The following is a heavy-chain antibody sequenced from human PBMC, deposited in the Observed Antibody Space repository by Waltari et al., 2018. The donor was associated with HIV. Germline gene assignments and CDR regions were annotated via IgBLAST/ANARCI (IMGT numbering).Heavy chain of an antibody. V-gene: IGHV5-51*01. Sequence: EVQLVQSGAEVNKPGECLKTSCKGSGYSFTSYWIGWVRQRPGQGLEGMGINYPGDSDTRYSPSFQGNVTISADKSISTAYLQWSSLKASDTAMYYCARQESIVGGTGWHPFDYWGQGTLVTVSS. CDR1: GYSFTSYW. CDR2: NYPGDSDT. CDR3: ARQESIVGGTGWHPFDY. J-gene: IGHJ4*02. D-gene: IGHD1-26*01.